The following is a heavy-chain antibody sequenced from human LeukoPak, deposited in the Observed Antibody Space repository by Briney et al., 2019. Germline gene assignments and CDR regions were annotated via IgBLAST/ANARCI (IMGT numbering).Heavy chain of an antibody. V-gene: IGHV3-23*01. CDR1: GFTFSSYA. D-gene: IGHD3-9*01. CDR3: AKANLYDILTGYYNFNL. CDR2: ISGSGGST. J-gene: IGHJ5*02. Sequence: GGSLRLSCAASGFTFSSYAMSWVRQAPGKGLEWVSAISGSGGSTYYADSVKGRFTISRDNSKNTLYLQMNSLRAEDTAVYYCAKANLYDILTGYYNFNLWGQGTLVTVSS.